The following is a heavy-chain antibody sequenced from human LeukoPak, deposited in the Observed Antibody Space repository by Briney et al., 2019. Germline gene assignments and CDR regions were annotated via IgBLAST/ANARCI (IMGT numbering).Heavy chain of an antibody. J-gene: IGHJ4*02. V-gene: IGHV3-30*04. CDR2: ISYDGSNK. Sequence: GGSLRLSCAASGLTFSSYAMHWVRQAPGKGLEWVAVISYDGSNKYYADSVKGRFTISRDNSKNTLYLQMNSLRAEDTAVYYCARAGTPGITIFGVVSIWGQGTLVTVSS. D-gene: IGHD3-3*01. CDR3: ARAGTPGITIFGVVSI. CDR1: GLTFSSYA.